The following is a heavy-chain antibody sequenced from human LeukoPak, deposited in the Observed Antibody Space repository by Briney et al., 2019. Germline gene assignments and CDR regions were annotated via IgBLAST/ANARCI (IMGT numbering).Heavy chain of an antibody. D-gene: IGHD1-26*01. Sequence: SVKVSCKDSGGTFSSYAISLVRQAPGQGLEWMGGIIPIFGTANYAQKFQGRVTITTDESTSTAYMELSSLRSEDTAVYYCARGSGSYLADFDYWGQGTLVTVSS. CDR1: GGTFSSYA. V-gene: IGHV1-69*05. CDR2: IIPIFGTA. CDR3: ARGSGSYLADFDY. J-gene: IGHJ4*02.